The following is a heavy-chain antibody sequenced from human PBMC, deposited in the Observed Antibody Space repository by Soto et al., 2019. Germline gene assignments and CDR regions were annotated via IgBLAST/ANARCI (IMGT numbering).Heavy chain of an antibody. CDR3: ARLSGSYNDRYFDN. Sequence: SETLSLTCTVSGGSTSSSLYRWVWIRQPPGKGLEWIGNVYYNGNTYYNASLKSRLTISVDTSNNQFSLKVKSVTAADTAVYFCARLSGSYNDRYFDNWGQGTLVTVSS. J-gene: IGHJ4*02. CDR1: GGSTSSSLYR. V-gene: IGHV4-39*01. D-gene: IGHD1-26*01. CDR2: VYYNGNT.